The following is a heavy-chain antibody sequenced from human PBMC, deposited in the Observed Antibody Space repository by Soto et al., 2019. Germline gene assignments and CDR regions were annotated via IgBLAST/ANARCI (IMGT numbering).Heavy chain of an antibody. V-gene: IGHV3-23*01. D-gene: IGHD6-19*01. CDR3: AKVPQGSSGWYSNYYGLDV. Sequence: GGSLRLSCAASGFTFSSYAMSWVRQAPGQGLEWVSTISGSGGSTYYADSVKGRFTISRDNSKNTLYLQMNSLRVEDTAVYYCAKVPQGSSGWYSNYYGLDVWGQGTTVTVSS. CDR2: ISGSGGST. CDR1: GFTFSSYA. J-gene: IGHJ6*02.